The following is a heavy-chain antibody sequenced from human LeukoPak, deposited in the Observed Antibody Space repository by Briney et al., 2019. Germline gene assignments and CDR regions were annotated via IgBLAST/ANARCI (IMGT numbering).Heavy chain of an antibody. CDR3: ARGSPIELFLFDY. J-gene: IGHJ4*02. V-gene: IGHV4-59*01. Sequence: SETLSLTCTVSGGSISSYYWSWIRQPPGKGLEWIGYIYYSGSTNYNPSLKGRATISVDTSKNQFSLKLSSVTAADTAVYYCARGSPIELFLFDYWGQGTLVTVSS. D-gene: IGHD3-10*01. CDR2: IYYSGST. CDR1: GGSISSYY.